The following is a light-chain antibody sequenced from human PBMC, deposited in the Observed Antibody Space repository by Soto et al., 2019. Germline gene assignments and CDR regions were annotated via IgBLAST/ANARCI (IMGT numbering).Light chain of an antibody. Sequence: DIQMTQSPSSLSASVGDRVTITCRAGQTISTYLNWYQQKPGKAPKLLIYAASTLQSGVPSRFSGSGSGADFTLTISSLQPEDFATYYCQQSISIPYTFGQGTKLEIK. CDR2: AAS. V-gene: IGKV1-39*01. J-gene: IGKJ2*01. CDR3: QQSISIPYT. CDR1: QTISTY.